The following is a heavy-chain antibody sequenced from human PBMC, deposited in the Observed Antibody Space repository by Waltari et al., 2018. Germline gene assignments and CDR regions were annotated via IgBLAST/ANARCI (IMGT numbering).Heavy chain of an antibody. CDR3: ARDRRPTLILGSGAFDI. Sequence: EVQLVESGGGLVRPGGSLRLSCAASGFTFGYKKRNVVRQAPGKGPEWISFITSDGTHTTYADSVRGRFTISRDNAKNSLFLQINSLRADDTAVYYCARDRRPTLILGSGAFDIWGQGIKVNVSS. V-gene: IGHV3-21*01. CDR2: ITSDGTHT. CDR1: GFTFGYKK. J-gene: IGHJ3*02. D-gene: IGHD3-22*01.